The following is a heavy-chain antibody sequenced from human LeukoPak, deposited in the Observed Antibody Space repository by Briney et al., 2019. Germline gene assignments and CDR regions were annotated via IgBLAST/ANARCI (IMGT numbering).Heavy chain of an antibody. CDR1: GYTFTSYY. Sequence: GASVKVSCKASGYTFTSYYMHWVRQAPGQGLEWMGWISAYNDDTNYVQKFQDRVTMTTDTSTSTAYMELGSLRSDDTAVYYCARDVRSPMVRGVVFDYWGQGTLVTVSS. CDR3: ARDVRSPMVRGVVFDY. V-gene: IGHV1-18*04. CDR2: ISAYNDDT. J-gene: IGHJ4*02. D-gene: IGHD3-10*01.